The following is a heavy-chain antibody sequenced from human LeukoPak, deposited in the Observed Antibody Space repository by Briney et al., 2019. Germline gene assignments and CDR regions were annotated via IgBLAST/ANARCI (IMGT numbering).Heavy chain of an antibody. D-gene: IGHD3-22*01. CDR3: ARASYDSSGYQFVDY. V-gene: IGHV3-48*03. J-gene: IGHJ4*02. Sequence: GGSLRLSCAASGFTFSSYEMNWVRQAPGKGLEWVSYISSSGSTIYYADSVKGRFTISRDNAKNSLYLQMNSLRAEDTAVYYCARASYDSSGYQFVDYWGQGTLVTVSS. CDR1: GFTFSSYE. CDR2: ISSSGSTI.